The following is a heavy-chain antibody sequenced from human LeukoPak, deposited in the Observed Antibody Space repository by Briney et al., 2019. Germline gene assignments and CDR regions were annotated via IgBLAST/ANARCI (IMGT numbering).Heavy chain of an antibody. D-gene: IGHD3-3*01. CDR2: IIPIFGTG. CDR1: GGTFANYA. Sequence: ASVKVSCKASGGTFANYAISWVRKAPGRGLEWMGGIIPIFGTGHSAQKFQGRLTITADESTRTTYMELSSLRSEDTAVYYCAKGHDDFRQFDFWGQGTLVIVSS. CDR3: AKGHDDFRQFDF. V-gene: IGHV1-69*13. J-gene: IGHJ4*02.